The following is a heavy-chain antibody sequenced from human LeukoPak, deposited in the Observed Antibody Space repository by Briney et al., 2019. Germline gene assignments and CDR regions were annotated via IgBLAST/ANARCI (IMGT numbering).Heavy chain of an antibody. CDR2: MNPNRGNT. CDR1: GYTFTSYD. CDR3: ARGRITFGGVIVIQYFDY. Sequence: ASVKVSCKASGYTFTSYDINWVRPATGQGGGWMGWMNPNRGNTGYAEKFQGRVTMTRNTSISTAYMELSSLRSKDTAVYYCARGRITFGGVIVIQYFDYWGQGTLVTVSS. V-gene: IGHV1-8*01. D-gene: IGHD3-16*02. J-gene: IGHJ4*02.